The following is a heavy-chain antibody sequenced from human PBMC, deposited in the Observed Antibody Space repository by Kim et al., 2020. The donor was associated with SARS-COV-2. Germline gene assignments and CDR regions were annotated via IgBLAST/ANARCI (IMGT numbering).Heavy chain of an antibody. CDR3: ARVKYAAAGTCFDY. V-gene: IGHV4-30-2*01. CDR1: GGSISSGGYS. Sequence: SETLSLTCAVSGGSISSGGYSWSWIRQPPGKGLEWIGYIYHSGSTYYNPSLKSRVTISVDRSKNQFSLKLSSVTAADTAVYYCARVKYAAAGTCFDYWGQGTLVTVSS. J-gene: IGHJ4*02. CDR2: IYHSGST. D-gene: IGHD6-13*01.